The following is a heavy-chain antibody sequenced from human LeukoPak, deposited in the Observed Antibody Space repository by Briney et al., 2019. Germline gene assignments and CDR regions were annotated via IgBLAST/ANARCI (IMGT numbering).Heavy chain of an antibody. CDR2: INPSGGST. D-gene: IGHD2-15*01. V-gene: IGHV1-46*01. CDR1: GYTFTSYY. Sequence: GASVKVSCKASGYTFTSYYMHWVRQAPGQGLEWMGIINPSGGSTSYAQKFQGRVTMTRGTSISTAYMELSRLRSDDTAVYYCARSASPHENEYFEHWGQGTLVTVSS. J-gene: IGHJ1*01. CDR3: ARSASPHENEYFEH.